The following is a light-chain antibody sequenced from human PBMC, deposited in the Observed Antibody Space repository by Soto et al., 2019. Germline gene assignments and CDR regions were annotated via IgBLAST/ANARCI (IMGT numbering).Light chain of an antibody. V-gene: IGLV2-8*01. J-gene: IGLJ1*01. CDR1: SSDVGGYNS. Sequence: QSVLTQPPSASGSPGQSVAISCTGTSSDVGGYNSVSWYQQHPGKAPKLMIYDVSKRPSGVPDRFSGSKSGNTASLTVPGLQAEDEADYYCSSYAASSNYVFGTGTKVTVL. CDR3: SSYAASSNYV. CDR2: DVS.